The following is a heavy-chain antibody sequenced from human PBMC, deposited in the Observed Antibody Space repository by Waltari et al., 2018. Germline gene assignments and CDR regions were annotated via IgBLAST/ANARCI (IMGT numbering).Heavy chain of an antibody. CDR3: MTLPIFGLVIKNY. J-gene: IGHJ1*01. D-gene: IGHD3-3*01. V-gene: IGHV1-69-2*01. CDR2: VDPEDGET. CDR1: GYSVTDQF. Sequence: EVHLTQSGAEVKKPGATVKISCKASGYSVTDQFLHWVRQAPGKGPEWIGRVDPEDGETTLAEKFEGRVTITADTSTDTAYMDLSRLRSEDTALYYCMTLPIFGLVIKNYWGQGTLVTVSS.